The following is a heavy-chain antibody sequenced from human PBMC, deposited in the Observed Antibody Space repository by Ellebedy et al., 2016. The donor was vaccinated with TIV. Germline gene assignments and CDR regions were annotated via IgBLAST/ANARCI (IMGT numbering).Heavy chain of an antibody. CDR1: GYFINSGSY. J-gene: IGHJ3*02. V-gene: IGHV4-38-2*02. CDR2: LYHTGTT. Sequence: SETLSLXCTVSGYFINSGSYWGWFRQPPGKGLDWIWTLYHTGTTYHNPSLKSRVTVSVDTSKNHFSLRLSSVTAADTAVYYCARGPNFDAFDIWGQGTVVTVSS. D-gene: IGHD1-7*01. CDR3: ARGPNFDAFDI.